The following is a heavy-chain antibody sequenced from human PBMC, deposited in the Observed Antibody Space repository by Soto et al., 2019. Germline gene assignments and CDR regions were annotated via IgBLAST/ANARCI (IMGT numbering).Heavy chain of an antibody. V-gene: IGHV1-3*01. CDR2: INAGNGNT. D-gene: IGHD4-17*01. Sequence: KPPRSTFAGHGKTAGITAPGQRLEWMGWINAGNGNTKYSQKFQGRVTITRDTSASTAYMELSSLRSEDTAVYYCASTVYWFDPWGQGTLVTVSS. J-gene: IGHJ5*02. CDR1: RSTFAGHG. CDR3: ASTVYWFDP.